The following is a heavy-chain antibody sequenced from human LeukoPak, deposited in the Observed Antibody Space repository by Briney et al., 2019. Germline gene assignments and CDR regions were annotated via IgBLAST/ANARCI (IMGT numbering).Heavy chain of an antibody. D-gene: IGHD3-22*01. V-gene: IGHV3-48*01. J-gene: IGHJ3*02. CDR3: AKKYYYDSSAFLRSAFDI. CDR1: GFTFSTYN. Sequence: PGGSLRLSCAASGFTFSTYNINWVRQTPGKGLEWISYISSNAKTIYYADSVKGRFTISRDNSKNTLSLQMNSLRAEDTAVYYCAKKYYYDSSAFLRSAFDIWGQGTLVTVSS. CDR2: ISSNAKTI.